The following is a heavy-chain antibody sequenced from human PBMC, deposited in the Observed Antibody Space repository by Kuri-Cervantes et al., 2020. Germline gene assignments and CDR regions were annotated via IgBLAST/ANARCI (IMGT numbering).Heavy chain of an antibody. CDR1: GFTFSSYG. CDR3: ARDPEGIVVVPAAPGEQSASDY. V-gene: IGHV3-30*03. D-gene: IGHD2-2*01. J-gene: IGHJ4*02. Sequence: GGSLRLSCAASGFTFSSYGMHWVRQAPGKGLEWVAVISYDGSNKYYADSVKGRFTISRDNSKNTLYLQMNSLRAEGTAVYYCARDPEGIVVVPAAPGEQSASDYWGQGTLVTVSS. CDR2: ISYDGSNK.